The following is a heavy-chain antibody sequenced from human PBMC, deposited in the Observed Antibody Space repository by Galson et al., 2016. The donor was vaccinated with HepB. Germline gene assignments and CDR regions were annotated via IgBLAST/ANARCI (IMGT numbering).Heavy chain of an antibody. CDR1: GASISGHY. CDR3: ARDGRAWVGLDV. J-gene: IGHJ6*02. D-gene: IGHD3/OR15-3a*01. V-gene: IGHV4-59*11. Sequence: ETLSLTCAVSGASISGHYWSWIRQPPGKGLEWIGYVHYSGITNYNPSLKSRVSISIDTSKTHFSLRLTSLTVADTAIYYCARDGRAWVGLDVWGQRTTVTVSS. CDR2: VHYSGIT.